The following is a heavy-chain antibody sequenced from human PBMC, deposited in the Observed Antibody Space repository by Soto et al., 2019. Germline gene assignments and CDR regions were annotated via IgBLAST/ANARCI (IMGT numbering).Heavy chain of an antibody. CDR1: GGSFSGYY. CDR2: INHSGST. Sequence: QVQLQQWGAGLLKPSETLSLTCAVYGGSFSGYYWSWMRQSPGKGLEWIGEINHSGSTNYNPSLKSRVTISVATSKHQFSLELSSVTAAAMAVYYCARDDSSGFYAFDIWGQGTMVTVSS. CDR3: ARDDSSGFYAFDI. J-gene: IGHJ3*02. V-gene: IGHV4-34*01. D-gene: IGHD3-22*01.